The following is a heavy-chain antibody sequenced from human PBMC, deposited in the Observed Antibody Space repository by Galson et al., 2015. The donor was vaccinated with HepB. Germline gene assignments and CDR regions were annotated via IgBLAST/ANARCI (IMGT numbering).Heavy chain of an antibody. CDR1: GFTFSTYD. CDR2: MRYDGGNK. J-gene: IGHJ5*02. D-gene: IGHD6-13*01. CDR3: AKVGKAAAGTSIGS. V-gene: IGHV3-30*02. Sequence: SLRLSCAASGFTFSTYDMHWVRQAPGKGLEWVAFMRYDGGNKDHADSVKGRFTISRDNSKNTLYLQMNSLKAEDTAVYYCAKVGKAAAGTSIGSWGQGTLVTVSS.